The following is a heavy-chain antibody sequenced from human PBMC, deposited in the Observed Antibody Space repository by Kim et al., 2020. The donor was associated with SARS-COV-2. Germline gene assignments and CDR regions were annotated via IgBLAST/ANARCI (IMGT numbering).Heavy chain of an antibody. CDR1: GYAFDTYG. V-gene: IGHV1-18*01. Sequence: ASVKVSCQASGYAFDTYGITWVRQAPGQGLEWMGWIKTYSGDTNYAQKLQGRLTMTADTSTTTAYMELRGLTSDDTAIYYCARLFTRQKRVGESYRGMDVWGQGTPVTVS. CDR3: ARLFTRQKRVGESYRGMDV. J-gene: IGHJ6*02. CDR2: IKTYSGDT. D-gene: IGHD2-21*01.